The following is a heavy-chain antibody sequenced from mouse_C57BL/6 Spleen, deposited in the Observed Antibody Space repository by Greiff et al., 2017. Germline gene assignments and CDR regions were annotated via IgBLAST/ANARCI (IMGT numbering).Heavy chain of an antibody. Sequence: EVQGVESGGGLVKPGGSLKLSCAASGFTFSDYGMHWVRQAPEKGLEWVAYISSGSSTIYYADTVKGRFTISRDNAKNTLFLQRTSLKSEDTAMYYCARGDYSGYDVGYWGQGTTLTVSS. J-gene: IGHJ2*01. CDR2: ISSGSSTI. D-gene: IGHD2-2*01. CDR3: ARGDYSGYDVGY. CDR1: GFTFSDYG. V-gene: IGHV5-17*01.